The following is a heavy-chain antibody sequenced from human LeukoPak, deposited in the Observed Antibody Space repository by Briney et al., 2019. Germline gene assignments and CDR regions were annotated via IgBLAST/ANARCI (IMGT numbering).Heavy chain of an antibody. Sequence: GGSLRLSCAASGFTFDDYAMHWVRQAPGKGLEWVSGISWNSGSIGYADSVKGRFTISRDNAKTSLYLQMNSLRAEDTALYYCAKDLGPGSMATSPGFDYWGQGTLVTVSS. D-gene: IGHD5-24*01. CDR2: ISWNSGSI. CDR3: AKDLGPGSMATSPGFDY. CDR1: GFTFDDYA. J-gene: IGHJ4*02. V-gene: IGHV3-9*01.